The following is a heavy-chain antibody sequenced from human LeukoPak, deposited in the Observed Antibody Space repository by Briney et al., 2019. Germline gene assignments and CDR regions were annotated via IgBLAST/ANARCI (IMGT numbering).Heavy chain of an antibody. Sequence: SETLSLTCTVSGASISGSRYYWGWIRQPPGKGLEWIGSISYSGTTYHNPSLKSRITISVDTSKNQFSLQLSSVTAADTAVYYCAGDVMSTALDAFDVWGQGTMVTVSS. CDR3: AGDVMSTALDAFDV. CDR2: ISYSGTT. J-gene: IGHJ3*01. V-gene: IGHV4-39*07. D-gene: IGHD1-1*01. CDR1: GASISGSRYY.